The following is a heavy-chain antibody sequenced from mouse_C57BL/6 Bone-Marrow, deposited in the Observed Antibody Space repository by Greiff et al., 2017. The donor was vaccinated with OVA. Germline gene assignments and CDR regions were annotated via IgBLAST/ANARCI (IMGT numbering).Heavy chain of an antibody. CDR3: ARAPSDWYFDV. J-gene: IGHJ1*03. V-gene: IGHV3-6*01. CDR1: GYSITSGYY. CDR2: ISYDGSN. Sequence: DVKLVESGPGLVKPSQSLSLTCSVTGYSITSGYYWNWIRQFPGNKLEWMGYISYDGSNNYNPSLKNRISITRDTSKNQFFLKLNSVTTEDTATYYCARAPSDWYFDVWGTGTTVTVSS.